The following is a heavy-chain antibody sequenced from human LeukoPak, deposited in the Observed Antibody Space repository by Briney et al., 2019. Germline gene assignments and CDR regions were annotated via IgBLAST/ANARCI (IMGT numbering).Heavy chain of an antibody. J-gene: IGHJ4*02. CDR3: VPGVPAVRFDY. CDR1: GFTFSDYY. Sequence: PGGSLRLSCAASGFTFSDYYMSWIRQAPGKGLEWVSYISSSGSTIYYADSVKGRFTISRDNAKNSLYPQMNSLRAEDTAVYYCVPGVPAVRFDYWGQGTLVTVSS. CDR2: ISSSGSTI. D-gene: IGHD2-2*01. V-gene: IGHV3-11*04.